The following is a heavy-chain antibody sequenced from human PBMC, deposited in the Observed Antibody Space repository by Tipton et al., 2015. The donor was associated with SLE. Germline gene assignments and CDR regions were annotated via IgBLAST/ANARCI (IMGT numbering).Heavy chain of an antibody. Sequence: TLSLTCAVYGGSFSGYYWSWIRQPPGKGLEWIGEINHSGSTNYNPSLKSRVTLSVDTSKNQFSLKLSSVTAADTAVYYCARQDMWGYYFDYWGQGTLVTVSS. V-gene: IGHV4-34*01. CDR3: ARQDMWGYYFDY. J-gene: IGHJ4*02. CDR1: GGSFSGYY. CDR2: INHSGST. D-gene: IGHD2-15*01.